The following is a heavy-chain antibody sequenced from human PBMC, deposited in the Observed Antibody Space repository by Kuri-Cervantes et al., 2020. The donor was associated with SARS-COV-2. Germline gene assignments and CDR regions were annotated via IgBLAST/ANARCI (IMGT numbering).Heavy chain of an antibody. V-gene: IGHV3-21*05. D-gene: IGHD2-2*01. CDR3: ARRRSGYCSSTSCYENYYYYYGMDV. Sequence: GGSLRLSCAASGFTFSSYSMNWVRQAPGKGLEWVSYISSSSSYTNYADSVKGRFTISGDNAKNSLYLQMNSLRAEDTAVYYCARRRSGYCSSTSCYENYYYYYGMDVWGQGTTVTVSS. CDR1: GFTFSSYS. J-gene: IGHJ6*02. CDR2: ISSSSSYT.